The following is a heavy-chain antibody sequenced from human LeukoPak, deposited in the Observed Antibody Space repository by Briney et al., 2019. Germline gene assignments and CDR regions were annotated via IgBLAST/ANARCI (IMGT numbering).Heavy chain of an antibody. D-gene: IGHD5-18*01. CDR2: INPSGGST. CDR1: GYTFTSYY. CDR3: ARGGYSQVARENFIDY. V-gene: IGHV1-46*01. J-gene: IGHJ4*02. Sequence: ASVKVSCKASGYTFTSYYMHWVRQAPGQGLEWMGIINPSGGSTSYAQKFQGRVTMTRDTSTSTVYMELSSLRSEDTAVYYCARGGYSQVARENFIDYWGQGTLVTVSS.